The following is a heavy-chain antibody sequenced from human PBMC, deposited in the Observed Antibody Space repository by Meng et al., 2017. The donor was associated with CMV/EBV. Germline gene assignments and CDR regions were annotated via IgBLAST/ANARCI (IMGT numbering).Heavy chain of an antibody. CDR1: SYS. CDR3: ASYYDFWSGYFSGRPRDYFDY. CDR2: IYYSGST. J-gene: IGHJ4*02. V-gene: IGHV4-59*01. D-gene: IGHD3-3*01. Sequence: SYSWSWIRQPPGKGLEWIGYIYYSGSTNYTPSLKSRVTISVDTSKSQFSLKLSSVTAADTAVYYCASYYDFWSGYFSGRPRDYFDYWGQGTLVTVSS.